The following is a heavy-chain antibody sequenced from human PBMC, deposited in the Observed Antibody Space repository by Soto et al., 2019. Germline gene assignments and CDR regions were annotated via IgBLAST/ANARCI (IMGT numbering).Heavy chain of an antibody. CDR1: GGSISSYY. CDR3: AWMTYYDFLNGYPSGYYFDY. CDR2: IYYRGST. V-gene: IGHV4-59*07. J-gene: IGHJ4*02. D-gene: IGHD3-3*01. Sequence: SDTLSLTCTVSGGSISSYYWSWIRQPPGKGLEWIGYIYYRGSTNYNPSLKSRVTISVDTSKNQFSLKLGSVTAADTAVYYCAWMTYYDFLNGYPSGYYFDYWGQGTLVTVSS.